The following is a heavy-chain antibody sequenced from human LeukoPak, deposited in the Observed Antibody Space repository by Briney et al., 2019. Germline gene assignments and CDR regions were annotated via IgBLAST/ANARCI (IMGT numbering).Heavy chain of an antibody. CDR1: GYTFTSYY. Sequence: GASVKVSCKASGYTFTSYYMHWVRQAPGQGLEWMGWMNPNSGATNYARKFQGRVTMTRDTSSSTAYMELSRLTSDDTAVYYCARDPTNWIDYWGQGTLVTVSS. CDR3: ARDPTNWIDY. CDR2: MNPNSGAT. J-gene: IGHJ4*02. V-gene: IGHV1-2*02. D-gene: IGHD1-1*01.